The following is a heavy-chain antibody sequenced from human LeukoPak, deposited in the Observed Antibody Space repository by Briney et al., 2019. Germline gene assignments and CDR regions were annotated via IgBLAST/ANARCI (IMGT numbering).Heavy chain of an antibody. V-gene: IGHV1-8*03. D-gene: IGHD1-26*01. J-gene: IGHJ5*02. CDR1: GYTFTSYD. Sequence: ASVKVSCKASGYTFTSYDINWVRQATGQGLEWMGWMNPNSGNTGYAQKFQGRVTITRNTSISTAYMELSSLRSEDPAVYYCARGFSWEVTAGTWFEPRGQGTLVTVSS. CDR2: MNPNSGNT. CDR3: ARGFSWEVTAGTWFEP.